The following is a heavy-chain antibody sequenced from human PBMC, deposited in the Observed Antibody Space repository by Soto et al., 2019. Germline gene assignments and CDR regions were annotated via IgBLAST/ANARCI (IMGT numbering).Heavy chain of an antibody. V-gene: IGHV4-59*01. Sequence: PSETLSLTCTVSGGPISSYYWSWIRQPPGKGLEWIGYIYYSGSTNYNPSLRSRVTISVDTSKNQFSLKLSSVTAADTAVYYCARVPLGYCSGGSCYGYYYYMDVWGKGTTVTVSS. CDR3: ARVPLGYCSGGSCYGYYYYMDV. J-gene: IGHJ6*03. CDR2: IYYSGST. CDR1: GGPISSYY. D-gene: IGHD2-15*01.